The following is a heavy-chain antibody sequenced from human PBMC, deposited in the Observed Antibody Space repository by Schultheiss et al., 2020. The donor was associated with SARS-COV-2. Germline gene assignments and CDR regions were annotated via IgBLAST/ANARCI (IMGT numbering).Heavy chain of an antibody. D-gene: IGHD3-22*01. CDR3: ARVRSYYDSSGRGSAFDI. J-gene: IGHJ3*02. Sequence: SQTLSLTCTVSGGSISSYYWSWIRQPPGKGLEWIGYIYYSGSTNYNPSLKSRVTISVDTSKNQFSLKLSSATAADTAVYYCARVRSYYDSSGRGSAFDIWGQGTMVTVSS. CDR1: GGSISSYY. V-gene: IGHV4-59*01. CDR2: IYYSGST.